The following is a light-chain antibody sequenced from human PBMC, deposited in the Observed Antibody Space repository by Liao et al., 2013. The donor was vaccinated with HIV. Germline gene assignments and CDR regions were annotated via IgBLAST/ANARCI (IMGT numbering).Light chain of an antibody. CDR3: QVWDSSSDHLV. Sequence: SYELTQPPSVSVAPGKTARITCGGNNIGTKSVHWYQQKPGQAPVLVIYYDTDRPSRIPERFSGSNSGNTATLTISRVEAGDEADYYCQVWDSSSDHLVFGGGTKLTVL. J-gene: IGLJ2*01. CDR1: NIGTKS. V-gene: IGLV3-21*04. CDR2: YDT.